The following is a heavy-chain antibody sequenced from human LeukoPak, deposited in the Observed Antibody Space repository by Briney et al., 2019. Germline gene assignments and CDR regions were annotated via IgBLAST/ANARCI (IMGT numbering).Heavy chain of an antibody. J-gene: IGHJ3*02. CDR1: GGSFSGYY. CDR3: AREADCSSTSCGDAFDI. V-gene: IGHV4-34*01. D-gene: IGHD2-2*01. CDR2: VNNSGRT. Sequence: SETLSLTCAVSGGSFSGYYWSWIRQPPGKGLDLIGEVNNSGRTNYNPSLKSRVTISVDTSKNQFSLKLSSVTAADTAVYYCAREADCSSTSCGDAFDIWGQGTMVTVAS.